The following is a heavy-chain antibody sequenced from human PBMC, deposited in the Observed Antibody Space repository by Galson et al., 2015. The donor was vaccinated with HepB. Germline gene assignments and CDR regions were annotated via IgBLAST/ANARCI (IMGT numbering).Heavy chain of an antibody. V-gene: IGHV4-59*01. J-gene: IGHJ4*02. D-gene: IGHD2-8*01. CDR1: GGSMSNFY. CDR3: ARASHDCTIGVCSGHFFDY. Sequence: ETLSLTCTVSGGSMSNFYWSWIRQPPGKGLEYIGYIFYSGNTHYNPSLRTRVSISVDTSRSQFSLRLGSVTAADTAAYYCARASHDCTIGVCSGHFFDYWGRGTLVTVSS. CDR2: IFYSGNT.